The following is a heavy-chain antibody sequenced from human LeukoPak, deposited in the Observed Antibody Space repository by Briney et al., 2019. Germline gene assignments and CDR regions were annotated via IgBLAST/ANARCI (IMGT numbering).Heavy chain of an antibody. V-gene: IGHV3-15*01. J-gene: IGHJ5*02. CDR1: GFTFSNAW. D-gene: IGHD1-26*01. CDR2: IKSKTDGGTT. Sequence: GGSLRLSCAASGFTFSNAWMSWVRQAPGKGLEWAGRIKSKTDGGTTDYAAPVKGRFTISRDDSKNTLYLQMNSLKTEDTAVYYCTTLSGSYLPTWGQGTLVTVSS. CDR3: TTLSGSYLPT.